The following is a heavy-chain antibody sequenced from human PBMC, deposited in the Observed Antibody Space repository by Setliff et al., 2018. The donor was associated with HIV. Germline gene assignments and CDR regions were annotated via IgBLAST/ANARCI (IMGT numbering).Heavy chain of an antibody. CDR1: GGSFSDYY. J-gene: IGHJ5*02. Sequence: ETLSLTCAVYGGSFSDYYWSWIRQPPGKGLEWVANISPDGSATYYVDSVKGRFTISRDNSKNSLNLQMNSLRAEDTAVYYCVRDHRPSNNNWHHWFDPWGQGTLVTVSS. CDR2: ISPDGSAT. V-gene: IGHV3-7*01. CDR3: VRDHRPSNNNWHHWFDP. D-gene: IGHD1-1*01.